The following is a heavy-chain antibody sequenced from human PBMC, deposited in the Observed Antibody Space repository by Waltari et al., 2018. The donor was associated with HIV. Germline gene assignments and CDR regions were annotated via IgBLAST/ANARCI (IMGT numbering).Heavy chain of an antibody. CDR2: IIPIFGTA. Sequence: QVQLVQSGAEVKKPGSSVKVSCKASGGTFSSYAISWVRQAPGQGLEWMGGIIPIFGTANYAQKVQGRVTITADESTSTAYMELSSLRSEDTAVYYCARATQYYYDSSGYYGDYWGQGTLVTVSS. J-gene: IGHJ4*02. D-gene: IGHD3-22*01. CDR1: GGTFSSYA. V-gene: IGHV1-69*01. CDR3: ARATQYYYDSSGYYGDY.